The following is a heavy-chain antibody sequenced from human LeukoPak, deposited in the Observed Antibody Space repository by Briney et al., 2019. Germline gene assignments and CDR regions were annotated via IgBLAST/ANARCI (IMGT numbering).Heavy chain of an antibody. CDR1: GFTFGDYA. V-gene: IGHV3-49*03. CDR2: IRSKAYGGTT. CDR3: TRGPPYGSGSIPYYGMDV. D-gene: IGHD3-10*01. J-gene: IGHJ6*02. Sequence: GGSLRLSCTASGFTFGDYAMSWFRQAPGKGLEWVGFIRSKAYGGTTEYAASVKGRFTISRDDSKSIAYLQMNSLKTEDTAVYYCTRGPPYGSGSIPYYGMDVWGQGTTVTVSS.